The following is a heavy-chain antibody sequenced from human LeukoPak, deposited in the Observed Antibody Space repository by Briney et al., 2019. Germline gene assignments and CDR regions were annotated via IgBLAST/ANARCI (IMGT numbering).Heavy chain of an antibody. CDR1: GFTFSSYA. CDR3: AKTSGSYAFFDY. CDR2: ISGSGGST. Sequence: GGSLRLSCAASGFTFSSYAMGWVRQAPGKGLEWVSAISGSGGSTYYADSVKGRFTISRDNSKNTLYLQMNSLRAEDTAVHYCAKTSGSYAFFDYWGQGTLVTVSS. J-gene: IGHJ4*02. V-gene: IGHV3-23*01. D-gene: IGHD1-26*01.